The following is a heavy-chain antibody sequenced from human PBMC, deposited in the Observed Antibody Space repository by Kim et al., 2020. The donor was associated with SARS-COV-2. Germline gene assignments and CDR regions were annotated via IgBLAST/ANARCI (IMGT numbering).Heavy chain of an antibody. J-gene: IGHJ5*02. V-gene: IGHV4-39*07. CDR1: GGSISSSSYY. Sequence: SETLSLTCTVSGGSISSSSYYWGWIRQPPGKGLEWIGSIYYSGSTYYNPSLKSRVTISVDTSKNQFSLKLSSVTAADTAVYYCARALTKGWFDPWGQGTLVTVSS. CDR3: ARALTKGWFDP. CDR2: IYYSGST.